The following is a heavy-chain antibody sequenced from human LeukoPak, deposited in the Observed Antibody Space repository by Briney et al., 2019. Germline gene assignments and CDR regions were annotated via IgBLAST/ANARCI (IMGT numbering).Heavy chain of an antibody. D-gene: IGHD2-2*01. CDR3: ARAASSVVVVPAASMDV. Sequence: SVKVSCKASGYTFTSYGISWVRQAPGQGLEWMGGIIPIFGTANYAQKFQGRVTITTDESTSTAYMELSSLRSEDTAVYYCARAASSVVVVPAASMDVWGKGTTVTVSS. CDR2: IIPIFGTA. J-gene: IGHJ6*03. V-gene: IGHV1-69*05. CDR1: GYTFTSYG.